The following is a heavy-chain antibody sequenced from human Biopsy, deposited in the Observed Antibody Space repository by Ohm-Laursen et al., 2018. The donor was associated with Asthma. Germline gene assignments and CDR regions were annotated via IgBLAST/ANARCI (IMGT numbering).Heavy chain of an antibody. J-gene: IGHJ4*02. CDR1: GAAISRGGYY. D-gene: IGHD2-15*01. Sequence: SDTLSLTCPVSGAAISRGGYYWSWIRQPPGKGLEWIGNIHYSGSTYSNPSLKSRVTISVDTSKKQISLRLSSVIAADTAVYYCAGFCSGGNCPDHWGQGTLVTVSS. CDR2: IHYSGST. CDR3: AGFCSGGNCPDH. V-gene: IGHV4-61*08.